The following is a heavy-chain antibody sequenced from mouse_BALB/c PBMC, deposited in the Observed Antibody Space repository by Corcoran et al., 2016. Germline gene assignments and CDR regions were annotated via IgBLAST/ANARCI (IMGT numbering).Heavy chain of an antibody. CDR3: AEGITTGGFAC. D-gene: IGHD2-4*01. CDR2: IDPANGNT. V-gene: IGHV14-3*02. CDR1: GFNIKDTY. J-gene: IGHJ3*01. Sequence: EVQLQQSGAELVKPGASVKLSCTASGFNIKDTYMHWVKQRPEQGLEWIGRIDPANGNTKYDPKFQGKATITADTSSNTAYLQLSSLTSEDTAVYYCAEGITTGGFACWGQGTLVTVSA.